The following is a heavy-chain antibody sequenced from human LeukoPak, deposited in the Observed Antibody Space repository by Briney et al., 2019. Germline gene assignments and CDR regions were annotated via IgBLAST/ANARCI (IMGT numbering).Heavy chain of an antibody. CDR1: GGTFSSYA. V-gene: IGHV1-69*13. J-gene: IGHJ4*02. D-gene: IGHD2-15*01. Sequence: SVQVSCKASGGTFSSYAISWVRQAPGQGLEWMGGIIPIFGTANYAQKFQGRVTITADESTSTAYMELSSLRSEDTAVYYCARRVWYQEEVVRFDYWGQGTLVTVSS. CDR3: ARRVWYQEEVVRFDY. CDR2: IIPIFGTA.